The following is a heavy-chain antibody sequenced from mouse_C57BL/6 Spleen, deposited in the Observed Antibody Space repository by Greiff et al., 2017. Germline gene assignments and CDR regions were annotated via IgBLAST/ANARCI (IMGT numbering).Heavy chain of an antibody. J-gene: IGHJ4*01. CDR1: GYAFSSYW. Sequence: QVQLKQSGAELVKPGASVKISCKASGYAFSSYWMNWVKQRPGKGLEWIGQIYPGDGDTNYNGKFKGKATLTADKSSSTAYMQLSSLTSEDSAVYFCARGRVYYAMDDWGQGTSVTVSS. CDR2: IYPGDGDT. V-gene: IGHV1-80*01. CDR3: ARGRVYYAMDD.